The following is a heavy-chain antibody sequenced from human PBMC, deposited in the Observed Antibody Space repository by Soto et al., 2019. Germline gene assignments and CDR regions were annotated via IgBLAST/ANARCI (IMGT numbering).Heavy chain of an antibody. CDR1: GGSITSNYW. J-gene: IGHJ6*02. CDR2: ISHSGST. CDR3: AGGQGYKWHV. V-gene: IGHV4-4*02. D-gene: IGHD1-1*01. Sequence: SETLSLTCAVSGGSITSNYWSWARQPPGKGLEWIGEISHSGSTIYNPSLGSRVTILVDKSQDQFSLKLNSVSAADTAVYYCAGGQGYKWHVWGQGTTVTVSS.